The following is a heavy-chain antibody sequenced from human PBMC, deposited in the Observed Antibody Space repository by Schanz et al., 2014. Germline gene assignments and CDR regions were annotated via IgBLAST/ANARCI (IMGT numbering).Heavy chain of an antibody. V-gene: IGHV3-23*04. CDR2: ISGGGGST. J-gene: IGHJ4*02. Sequence: VQLVESGGGLVQPGGSLRLSCAVSGFTVNTNYMSWVRQAPGKGLEWVSSISGGGGSTRYGDSLRGRFYISRDNSKNTLYLQMSSLRGDDTAVYYCAKDGGCSSTNCHDFVVPELPFESWGQGTLVTVSS. CDR1: GFTVNTNY. D-gene: IGHD2-2*01. CDR3: AKDGGCSSTNCHDFVVPELPFES.